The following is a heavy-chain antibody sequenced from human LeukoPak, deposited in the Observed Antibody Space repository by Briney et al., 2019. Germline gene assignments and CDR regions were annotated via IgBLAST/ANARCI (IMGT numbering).Heavy chain of an antibody. CDR2: ISSSGSTT. CDR1: GFTFSDYY. J-gene: IGHJ5*02. D-gene: IGHD3-10*01. CDR3: ARWGDYYGSGSYYDGSQNWFDP. Sequence: PGGSLRLSCAASGFTFSDYYMSWIRQAPGKGLEWVSYISSSGSTTYYADSVKGRFTISRDNAKNSLYLQMNSLRAEDTAVYYCARWGDYYGSGSYYDGSQNWFDPWGQGTLVTVSS. V-gene: IGHV3-11*01.